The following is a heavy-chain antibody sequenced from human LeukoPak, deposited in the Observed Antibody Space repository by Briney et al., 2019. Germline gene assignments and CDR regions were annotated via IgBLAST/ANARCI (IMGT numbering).Heavy chain of an antibody. CDR3: ARDVHYDSSGYHDY. CDR2: INPNSGGT. V-gene: IGHV1-2*02. J-gene: IGHJ4*02. Sequence: ASVKVSCKASGYTFTGYYMHWVRQAPGQGLEWMGWINPNSGGTNYAQKFQGRVTMTRDTSISTAYMELSRLRSDDTAVYYCARDVHYDSSGYHDYWGQGTLVTVSS. CDR1: GYTFTGYY. D-gene: IGHD3-22*01.